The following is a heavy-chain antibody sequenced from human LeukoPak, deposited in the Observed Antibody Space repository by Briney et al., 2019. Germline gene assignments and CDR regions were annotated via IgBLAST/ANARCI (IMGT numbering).Heavy chain of an antibody. CDR3: ARGRYDFWSGYYFDY. J-gene: IGHJ4*02. V-gene: IGHV4-61*02. CDR1: GGSISSGSYY. CDR2: IYTSGST. Sequence: PSETLSLTCTVSGGSISSGSYYWSWIRKPAGKGLEWIGRIYTSGSTNYNPSLKSRVTISVDTSKNQFSLKLSSVTAADTAVYYCARGRYDFWSGYYFDYWGQGTLVTVSS. D-gene: IGHD3-3*01.